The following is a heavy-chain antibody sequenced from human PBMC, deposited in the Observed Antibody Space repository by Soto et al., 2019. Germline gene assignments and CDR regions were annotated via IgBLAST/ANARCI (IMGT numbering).Heavy chain of an antibody. V-gene: IGHV3-48*03. D-gene: IGHD6-13*01. CDR3: ARGPYSSSWYYYYGMDV. Sequence: LGGSLRLSCAASGFTFSSYEMNWVRQAPGKGLEWVSYISSSGSTIYYADSVKGRFTISRDNAKNSLYLQMNSLRAEDTAVYYCARGPYSSSWYYYYGMDVWGQRTTVTVSS. J-gene: IGHJ6*02. CDR2: ISSSGSTI. CDR1: GFTFSSYE.